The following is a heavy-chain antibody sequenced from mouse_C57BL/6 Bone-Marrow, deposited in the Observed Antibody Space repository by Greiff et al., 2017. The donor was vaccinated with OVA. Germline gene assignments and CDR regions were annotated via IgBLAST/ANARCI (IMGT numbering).Heavy chain of an antibody. J-gene: IGHJ4*01. CDR2: IHPNSGST. D-gene: IGHD1-1*01. CDR3: ASPTVVANDYAMDY. V-gene: IGHV1-64*01. CDR1: GYTFTSYW. Sequence: QVQLQQPGAELVKPGASVKLSCKASGYTFTSYWMHWVKQRPGQGLEWIGMIHPNSGSTNYNEKFKSKATLTVDKSSSTAYMQLSSLTSEDSAVDYCASPTVVANDYAMDYWGQGTSVTVSS.